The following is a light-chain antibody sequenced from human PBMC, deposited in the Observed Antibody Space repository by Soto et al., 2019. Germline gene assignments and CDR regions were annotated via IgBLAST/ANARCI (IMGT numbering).Light chain of an antibody. V-gene: IGKV3-20*01. J-gene: IGKJ1*01. CDR3: QKYGSSPWT. CDR2: GAS. CDR1: QSVSSSY. Sequence: DNVLTQSPGTLSLSPGERATLSCRASQSVSSSYLAWYQQKPGQAPRLLIYGASSRATGIPDRFSGSGSGTDFTLTISRLEPEDFAVYYCQKYGSSPWTFGQGTEVDIK.